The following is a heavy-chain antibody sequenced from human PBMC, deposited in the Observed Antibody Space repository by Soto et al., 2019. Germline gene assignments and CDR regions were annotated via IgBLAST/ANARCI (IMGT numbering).Heavy chain of an antibody. CDR3: AKDAISMVRGVNNWFDP. Sequence: GGSLRLSCAASGFTFSSYAMTWVRQAPGKGLEWVSGISGGGGVSTYYADSVKGRFTISRDNSMNTLYLHINKVRAEDTAVYYCAKDAISMVRGVNNWFDPCGQGTLVTVSS. CDR1: GFTFSSYA. D-gene: IGHD3-10*01. J-gene: IGHJ5*02. V-gene: IGHV3-23*01. CDR2: ISGGGGVST.